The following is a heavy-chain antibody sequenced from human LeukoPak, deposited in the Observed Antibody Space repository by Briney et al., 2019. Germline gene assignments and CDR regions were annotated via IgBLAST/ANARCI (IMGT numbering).Heavy chain of an antibody. Sequence: GGSLRLSCAASGFTFSSSAMSWVRQAPGKGLEWVAVISYDGSNKYYADSVKGRFTISRDNSKNTLYLQMNSLRAEDTAVYYCARSYYDSSGYSIDYWGQGTLVTVSS. D-gene: IGHD3-22*01. CDR1: GFTFSSSA. V-gene: IGHV3-30*04. J-gene: IGHJ4*02. CDR2: ISYDGSNK. CDR3: ARSYYDSSGYSIDY.